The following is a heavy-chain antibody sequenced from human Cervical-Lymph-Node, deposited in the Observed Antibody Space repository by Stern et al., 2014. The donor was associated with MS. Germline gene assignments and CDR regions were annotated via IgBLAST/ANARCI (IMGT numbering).Heavy chain of an antibody. CDR2: IYYNGST. CDR3: ARSYSSSWYGGFDY. Sequence: QVQLQESGPGLVKPSETLSLTCSVSGGSISSYYWSWIRQPPGKGLEWIGYIYYNGSTNSNTYLKSRVTISADTSKNQFYLTLSTVSAADTAVYYCARSYSSSWYGGFDYWGQGTLVTVSS. V-gene: IGHV4-59*01. J-gene: IGHJ4*02. D-gene: IGHD6-13*01. CDR1: GGSISSYY.